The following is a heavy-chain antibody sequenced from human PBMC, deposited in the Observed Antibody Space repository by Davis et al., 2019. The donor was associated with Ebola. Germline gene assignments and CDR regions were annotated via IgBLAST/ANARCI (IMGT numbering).Heavy chain of an antibody. CDR2: IIPIFGTA. Sequence: SVKVSCKASGGTFSSYAISWVRQAPGQGLEWMGGIIPIFGTANYAQKFQGRVTITADESTSTAYMELSSLRSDDTAVYYCARDLEIILYGMDVWGQGTTVTVSS. J-gene: IGHJ6*02. V-gene: IGHV1-69*13. D-gene: IGHD5-24*01. CDR3: ARDLEIILYGMDV. CDR1: GGTFSSYA.